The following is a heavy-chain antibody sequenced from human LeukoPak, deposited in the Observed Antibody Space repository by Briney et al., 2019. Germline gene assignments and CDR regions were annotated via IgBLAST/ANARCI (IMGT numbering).Heavy chain of an antibody. CDR2: IWYDGSNK. Sequence: HSGGSLRLSCAASGFTFSRYGMHWVRQAPGKGLEWVAVIWYDGSNKYYAESVKGRFTISRDNSKNTLHLQMNSLRAEDTAVYYCARDPPMYYYDGPGSRDAFDIWGQGTMVTVSS. CDR3: ARDPPMYYYDGPGSRDAFDI. CDR1: GFTFSRYG. D-gene: IGHD3-22*01. V-gene: IGHV3-33*01. J-gene: IGHJ3*02.